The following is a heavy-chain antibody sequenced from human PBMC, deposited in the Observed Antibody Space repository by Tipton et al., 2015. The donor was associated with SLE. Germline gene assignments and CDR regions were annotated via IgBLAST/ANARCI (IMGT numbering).Heavy chain of an antibody. CDR2: VYITGSP. CDR3: ARTGAYSNFYYYYYMDV. CDR1: GVSISSGSYY. J-gene: IGHJ6*03. Sequence: TLSLTCTVSGVSISSGSYYWNWIRQPAGKGLEWIGRVYITGSPFYNPSLKSRVTISLDTSKNQFALRLSSVTAADTGVYYCARTGAYSNFYYYYYMDVWGEGTTVTVSS. V-gene: IGHV4-61*02. D-gene: IGHD4-11*01.